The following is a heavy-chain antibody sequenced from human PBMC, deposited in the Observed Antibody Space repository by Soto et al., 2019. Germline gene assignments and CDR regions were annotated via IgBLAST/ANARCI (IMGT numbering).Heavy chain of an antibody. J-gene: IGHJ5*02. Sequence: SETLSLTCAVYGGSFSGYYWSWIRQPPGKGLEWIGEINHSGSTNYNPSLKSRVTISVDTSKNQFSLKLSSVTAEDPAVYSCASGRYKYYDFWSGYYTGNWFDPWGQGTLVTVSS. CDR1: GGSFSGYY. D-gene: IGHD3-3*01. CDR2: INHSGST. CDR3: ASGRYKYYDFWSGYYTGNWFDP. V-gene: IGHV4-34*01.